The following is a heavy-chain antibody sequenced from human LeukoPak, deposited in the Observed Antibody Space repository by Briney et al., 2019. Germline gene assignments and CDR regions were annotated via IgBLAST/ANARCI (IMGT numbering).Heavy chain of an antibody. CDR1: GFTFSSYA. J-gene: IGHJ4*02. CDR3: ASRIKYSYGAQY. Sequence: GGSLRLSCAASGFTFSSYAMSWVRQAPGKGLEWVSAISGSGGSTYYADSVKGRFTISGDNSKNTLYLQMNSLRAEDTAVYYCASRIKYSYGAQYWGQGTLVTVSS. CDR2: ISGSGGST. D-gene: IGHD5-18*01. V-gene: IGHV3-23*01.